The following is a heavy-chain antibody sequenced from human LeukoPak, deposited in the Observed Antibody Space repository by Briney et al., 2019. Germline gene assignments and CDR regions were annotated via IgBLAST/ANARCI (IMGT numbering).Heavy chain of an antibody. CDR1: GYTFTSYY. CDR2: INPSGGST. J-gene: IGHJ4*02. CDR3: AKDIGGELRDY. D-gene: IGHD1-7*01. Sequence: GASVKVSCKASGYTFTSYYMHWVRQAPGQGLEWMGIINPSGGSTSYAQKFQGRVTMTRDTSTSTVYMELSSLRSEDTAVYYCAKDIGGELRDYWGQGTLVTVSS. V-gene: IGHV1-46*01.